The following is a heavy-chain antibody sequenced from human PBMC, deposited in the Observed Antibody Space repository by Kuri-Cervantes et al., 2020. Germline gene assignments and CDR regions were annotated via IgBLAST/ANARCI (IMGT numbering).Heavy chain of an antibody. Sequence: SCAVSGGSISSSNWWSWVRQPPGKGLEWIGEIYHSGSTNYNPSLKSRVTISVDTSKNQFSLKLSSVTAADTAVYYCARVGDFWSGLHDYWGQGTLVTVSS. V-gene: IGHV4-4*02. CDR2: IYHSGST. D-gene: IGHD3-3*01. CDR3: ARVGDFWSGLHDY. J-gene: IGHJ4*02. CDR1: GGSISSSNW.